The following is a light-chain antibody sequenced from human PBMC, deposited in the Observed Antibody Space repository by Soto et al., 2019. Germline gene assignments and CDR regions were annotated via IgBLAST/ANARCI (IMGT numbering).Light chain of an antibody. J-gene: IGLJ2*01. CDR2: DVS. V-gene: IGLV2-11*01. CDR3: CSYAGSYTYVV. CDR1: SSDVGGYNY. Sequence: QSALTQPRSVSGSTGQSVTISCTGTSSDVGGYNYVSWYQQHPGKAPKLMIYDVSKRLSGVPDRFSASKSGNTASLTISGLQAEDEADYYCCSYAGSYTYVVFGGVTKLTVL.